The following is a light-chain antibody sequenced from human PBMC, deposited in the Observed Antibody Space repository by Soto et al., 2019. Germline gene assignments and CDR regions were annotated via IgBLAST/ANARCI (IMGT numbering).Light chain of an antibody. CDR1: ESVRNY. J-gene: IGKJ4*01. V-gene: IGKV3-11*01. Sequence: EIVLTQSPATLSLSPGETATLSCRASESVRNYLAWYQQKPGQAPRLLIFDTSKRATGIPARFSGGGSGTDFTLTISSLEPEDFAVYYCQQRSNWLSFGGGTKLEIK. CDR3: QQRSNWLS. CDR2: DTS.